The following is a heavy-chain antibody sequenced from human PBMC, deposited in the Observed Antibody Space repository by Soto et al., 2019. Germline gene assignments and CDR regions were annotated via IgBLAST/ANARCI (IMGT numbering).Heavy chain of an antibody. Sequence: EVQLVESGGGLVQPGGSLRLSFAASGFTFSTYSMSWVRQAPGKGLEWVSYISSISNTIYYADSVKGRFTISRDNAKNSLYLHMNSLSAEDTAVYYCARDRGCSGGICYRDLGYWGQGTLVTVSS. J-gene: IGHJ4*02. V-gene: IGHV3-48*01. CDR2: ISSISNTI. D-gene: IGHD2-15*01. CDR1: GFTFSTYS. CDR3: ARDRGCSGGICYRDLGY.